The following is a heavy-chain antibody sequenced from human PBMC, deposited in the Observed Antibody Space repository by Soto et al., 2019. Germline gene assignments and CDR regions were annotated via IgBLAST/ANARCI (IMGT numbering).Heavy chain of an antibody. V-gene: IGHV3-7*01. CDR2: IKQDGSEK. CDR3: ARDPGYSSGWYYYYYYYGMDV. J-gene: IGHJ6*02. CDR1: GFTFSSYW. Sequence: PGGSLRLSCAASGFTFSSYWMSWVRQAPGKGLEWVANIKQDGSEKYYVDSVKGRFTISRDNAKNSLYLQMNSLRAEDTAVYYCARDPGYSSGWYYYYYYYGMDVWGQGTTVTVSS. D-gene: IGHD6-19*01.